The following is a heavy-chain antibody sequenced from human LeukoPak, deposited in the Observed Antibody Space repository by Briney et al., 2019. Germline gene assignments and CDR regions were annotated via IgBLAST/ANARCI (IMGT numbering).Heavy chain of an antibody. Sequence: GGSLRLSCAASGFTFSNYDMHWVRQAPGKGLEWVSAIDTAGATYYPCSLRGRFTISRENAKNSLYLQMNSLRAEDTAVYYCARGDGSWPYYYGMDVWGQGTTVTVSS. J-gene: IGHJ6*02. CDR3: ARGDGSWPYYYGMDV. CDR2: IDTAGAT. CDR1: GFTFSNYD. D-gene: IGHD1-26*01. V-gene: IGHV3-13*01.